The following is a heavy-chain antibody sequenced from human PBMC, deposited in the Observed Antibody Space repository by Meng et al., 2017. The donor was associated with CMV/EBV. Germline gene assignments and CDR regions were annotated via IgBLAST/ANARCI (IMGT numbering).Heavy chain of an antibody. V-gene: IGHV3-11*04. Sequence: GESLKISWAASGFTFSDYYMSWIRQAPGKGLEWVSYISSSGSTLYYADSVKGRFTISRDNAKNSLYLQMNSLRAEDTAVYYCARVRTISGWSQYHWFDPWGQGTLVTVSS. D-gene: IGHD6-19*01. J-gene: IGHJ5*02. CDR3: ARVRTISGWSQYHWFDP. CDR1: GFTFSDYY. CDR2: ISSSGSTL.